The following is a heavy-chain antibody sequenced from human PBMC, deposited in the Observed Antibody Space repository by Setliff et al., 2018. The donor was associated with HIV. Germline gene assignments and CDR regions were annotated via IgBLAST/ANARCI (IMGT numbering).Heavy chain of an antibody. CDR2: IHYSGST. V-gene: IGHV4-61*01. Sequence: SETLSLTCSVSGGSVGSGSYYWSWIRQSPGKGLEWLGYIHYSGSTTYNPSLRSRVTISIDTSKNQFSLNLRSVTAADTAVYYCARDPPGYGDSKDYWGQGKLVTVSS. D-gene: IGHD4-17*01. J-gene: IGHJ4*02. CDR1: GGSVGSGSYY. CDR3: ARDPPGYGDSKDY.